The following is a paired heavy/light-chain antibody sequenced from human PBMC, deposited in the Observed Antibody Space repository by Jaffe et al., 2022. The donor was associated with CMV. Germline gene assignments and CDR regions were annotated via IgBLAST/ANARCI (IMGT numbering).Light chain of an antibody. CDR1: QSVLYSSNNKNY. CDR2: WAS. CDR3: QQYYSTPRMYT. V-gene: IGKV4-1*01. J-gene: IGKJ2*01. Sequence: DIVMTQSPDSLAVSLGERATINCKSSQSVLYSSNNKNYLAWYQQKPGQPPKLLIYWASTRESGVPDRFSGSGSGTDFTLTISSLQAEDVAVYYCQQYYSTPRMYTFGQGTKLEIK.
Heavy chain of an antibody. D-gene: IGHD3-3*01. CDR3: ARVNETYYDFWSAQDYYYYMDV. CDR1: GFTFSSYS. V-gene: IGHV3-21*01. CDR2: ISSSSSYI. J-gene: IGHJ6*03. Sequence: EVQLVESGGGLVKPGGSLRLSCAASGFTFSSYSMNWVRQAPGKGLEWVSSISSSSSYIYYADSVKGRFTISRDNAKNSLYLQMNSLRAEDTAVYYCARVNETYYDFWSAQDYYYYMDVWGKGTTVTVSS.